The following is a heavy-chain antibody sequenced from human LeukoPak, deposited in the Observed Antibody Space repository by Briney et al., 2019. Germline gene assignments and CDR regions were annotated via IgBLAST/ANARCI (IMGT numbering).Heavy chain of an antibody. J-gene: IGHJ4*02. Sequence: GGSLRLSCAASGFTFSSYTMSWVRQAPGKGLEWVSGTSGSGGSTYYAGSVKGRFTISRDNSKNTLYLQMNSLRVEDTAVYYCAKNGGSQCYSHLDSWGQGTLVTVSS. CDR1: GFTFSSYT. D-gene: IGHD2-15*01. CDR3: AKNGGSQCYSHLDS. V-gene: IGHV3-23*01. CDR2: TSGSGGST.